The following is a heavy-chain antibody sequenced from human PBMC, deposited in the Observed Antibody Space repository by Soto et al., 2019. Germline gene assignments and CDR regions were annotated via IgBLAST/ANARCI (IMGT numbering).Heavy chain of an antibody. V-gene: IGHV4-59*01. D-gene: IGHD1-26*01. J-gene: IGHJ4*02. Sequence: QVQLQESGPGLVKPSETLSLTCTVSGASISRYYWSWIRQSPGKGLEWIGYMYYSGNANYNPSLWSRITISVDTSKNQFSLNLNSVTAAATAVYYCAREYPVHSAYFDYWGQGILVTVSS. CDR3: AREYPVHSAYFDY. CDR1: GASISRYY. CDR2: MYYSGNA.